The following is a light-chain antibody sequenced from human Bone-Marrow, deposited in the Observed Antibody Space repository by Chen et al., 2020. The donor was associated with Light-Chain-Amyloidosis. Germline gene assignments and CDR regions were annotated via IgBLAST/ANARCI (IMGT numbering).Light chain of an antibody. V-gene: IGLV2-14*03. J-gene: IGLJ2*01. CDR3: SSYTSSSLV. Sequence: QSVLTQPPSASGTPGQRVTISCSGASSDVGGYNYVSWYQQHPGKAPKLMIYDVSNRPSGVSNRFSGSKSGNTASLTISGLQAEDEADYYCSSYTSSSLVFGGGTKLTVL. CDR2: DVS. CDR1: SSDVGGYNY.